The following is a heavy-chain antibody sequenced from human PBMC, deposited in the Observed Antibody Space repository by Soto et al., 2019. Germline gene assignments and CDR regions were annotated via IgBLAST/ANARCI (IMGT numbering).Heavy chain of an antibody. Sequence: QVQLVESGGGVVQPGRSLRLSCAASGFTFSSYGMHWVRQAPGKGLEWVAVISYDGSNKYYADSVKGRFTISRDNSKNTLYLQMNSLRAEDTAVYYCAKEGGSGWNSGDYWGQGTLVTASS. V-gene: IGHV3-30*18. CDR2: ISYDGSNK. D-gene: IGHD6-19*01. CDR3: AKEGGSGWNSGDY. J-gene: IGHJ4*02. CDR1: GFTFSSYG.